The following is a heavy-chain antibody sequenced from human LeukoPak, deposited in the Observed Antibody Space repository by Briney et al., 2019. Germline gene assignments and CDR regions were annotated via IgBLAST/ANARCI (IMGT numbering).Heavy chain of an antibody. D-gene: IGHD6-13*01. J-gene: IGHJ6*02. V-gene: IGHV1-18*01. CDR1: GYTFTGYG. CDR2: ISAYNGNT. CDR3: ARAGIAAAGTFRYYYYGMDV. Sequence: EASVKVSCKASGYTFTGYGISWVRQAPGQGLEWMGWISAYNGNTNYAQKLQGRVTMTTDTSTSTAYMELRSLRSDDTAVYYCARAGIAAAGTFRYYYYGMDVWGQGTTVTVSS.